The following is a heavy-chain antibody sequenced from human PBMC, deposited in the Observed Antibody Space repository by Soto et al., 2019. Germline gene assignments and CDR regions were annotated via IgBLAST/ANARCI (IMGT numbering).Heavy chain of an antibody. CDR3: ARGSLVGFDM. CDR1: RFTFSPYW. J-gene: IGHJ3*02. CDR2: INQDGNER. Sequence: EVQLVESGGGLVQPGGSLRLSGAASRFTFSPYWMSWVRQAPGKGLEWVANINQDGNERHYVDSVKGRFTISRDNATNSVYVQMNSVGAEDTDVYYCARGSLVGFDMWGQGTMVTVSS. D-gene: IGHD6-13*01. V-gene: IGHV3-7*01.